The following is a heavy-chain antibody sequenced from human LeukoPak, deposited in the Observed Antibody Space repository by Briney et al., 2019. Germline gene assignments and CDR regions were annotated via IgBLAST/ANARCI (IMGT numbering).Heavy chain of an antibody. J-gene: IGHJ5*02. CDR1: GFTFSSYS. D-gene: IGHD2-2*01. V-gene: IGHV3-21*01. CDR3: AREATQLGWFDP. Sequence: GGSLRLSCAASGFTFSSYSMNWVRQAPGKGLEWVSSISSSSSYIYYAGSVKGRFTISRDNAKNSLYLQMNSLRAEDTAVYYCAREATQLGWFDPWGQGTLVTVSS. CDR2: ISSSSSYI.